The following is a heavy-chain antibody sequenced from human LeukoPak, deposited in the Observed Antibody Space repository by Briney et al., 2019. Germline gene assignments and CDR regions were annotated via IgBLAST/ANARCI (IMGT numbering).Heavy chain of an antibody. D-gene: IGHD6-13*01. CDR1: GFTFSSYA. Sequence: PGGSLRLSCAASGFTFSSYAMSWVRQAPGKGLEWVSAISGSGGSTYYADSVKGRFTISRDNSKNTLYLQMNSLRAEDTAVYYCARGYSSSWVNIDYWGQGTLVTVSS. J-gene: IGHJ4*02. CDR3: ARGYSSSWVNIDY. CDR2: ISGSGGST. V-gene: IGHV3-23*01.